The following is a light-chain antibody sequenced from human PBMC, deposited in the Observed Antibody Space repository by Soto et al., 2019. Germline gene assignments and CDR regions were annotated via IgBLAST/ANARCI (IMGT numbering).Light chain of an antibody. Sequence: QSVLTQPRSVSGSPGQSGTISCTGTSSDVGGYKYVSWYQQHPGKAPKLMIYDVSERPSGVPDRFSGSKSGNTASLTISGLHAEDEADYYCCSYAGSPYVFGTGTKVTVL. CDR2: DVS. CDR3: CSYAGSPYV. J-gene: IGLJ1*01. V-gene: IGLV2-11*01. CDR1: SSDVGGYKY.